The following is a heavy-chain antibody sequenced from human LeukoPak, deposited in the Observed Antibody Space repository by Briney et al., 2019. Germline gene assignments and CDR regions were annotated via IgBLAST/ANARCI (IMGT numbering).Heavy chain of an antibody. J-gene: IGHJ4*02. CDR1: GGSISSYH. Sequence: PSETLSLTCTVSGGSISSYHWSWIRQPPGKGLEWIGYIYYSGSTNYNPSLKSRITISVDTSKNQFSLKLSSVTAADTAVYYCARHRPGDYCGGDCYYDYWGQGTLVTVSS. V-gene: IGHV4-59*08. CDR3: ARHRPGDYCGGDCYYDY. CDR2: IYYSGST. D-gene: IGHD2-21*02.